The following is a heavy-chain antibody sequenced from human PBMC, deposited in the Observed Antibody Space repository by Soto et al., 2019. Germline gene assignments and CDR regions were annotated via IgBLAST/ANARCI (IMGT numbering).Heavy chain of an antibody. V-gene: IGHV3-48*01. CDR1: GFTFSSHV. J-gene: IGHJ4*02. Sequence: EEHLVESGGGLVQPGGSLRLSCAASGFTFSSHVMYWVRQAPGKGLEWVSSINSGSTSIYYADSVKGRFTISRDIGKXXLXLQMSSLRADDTAVYYCLNGDYYVGQGTL. CDR3: LNGDYY. D-gene: IGHD4-17*01. CDR2: INSGSTSI.